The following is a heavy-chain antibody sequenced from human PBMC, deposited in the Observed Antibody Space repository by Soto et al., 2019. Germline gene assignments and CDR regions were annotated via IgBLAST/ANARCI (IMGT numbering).Heavy chain of an antibody. D-gene: IGHD3-10*01. CDR1: GYTFTSYG. V-gene: IGHV1-18*01. CDR2: ISGYNGNT. J-gene: IGHJ5*02. Sequence: ASVKVSCKASGYTFTSYGISWVRQAPGQGLEWMGWISGYNGNTNYAQKLQGRVTMTTDTSTSTAYMELRSLRSDDTAVYYCARIAYGGNWFDPWGQGTLVTVSS. CDR3: ARIAYGGNWFDP.